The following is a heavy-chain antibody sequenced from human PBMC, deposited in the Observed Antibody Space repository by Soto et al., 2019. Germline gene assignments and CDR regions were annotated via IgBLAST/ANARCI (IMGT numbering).Heavy chain of an antibody. D-gene: IGHD3-16*01. CDR1: GFTFSNYW. J-gene: IGHJ3*02. CDR3: ASLNSLAYVGDAFDI. CDR2: IKKDGSEK. Sequence: PGGSLRLSCAASGFTFSNYWMSWVRQAPGKGLEWVANIKKDGSEKEYVDSVKGRFTISRDNAKSSLYLQMNTLRAEDTAVYYCASLNSLAYVGDAFDIWGQGTTVTVSS. V-gene: IGHV3-7*01.